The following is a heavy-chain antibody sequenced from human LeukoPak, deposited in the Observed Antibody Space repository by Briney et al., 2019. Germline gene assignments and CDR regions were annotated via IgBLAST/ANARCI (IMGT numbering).Heavy chain of an antibody. J-gene: IGHJ4*02. D-gene: IGHD6-13*01. Sequence: PSETLSLTCTVSGGSISSSSYYWGWIRQPPGKGLEWIGSIYYSGSTYYNPSLKSRVTISVDTSKNQFSLKLSSVTAADTAVYYCARDLQQLGYLDYWGQGTLVTVSS. CDR3: ARDLQQLGYLDY. V-gene: IGHV4-39*07. CDR1: GGSISSSSYY. CDR2: IYYSGST.